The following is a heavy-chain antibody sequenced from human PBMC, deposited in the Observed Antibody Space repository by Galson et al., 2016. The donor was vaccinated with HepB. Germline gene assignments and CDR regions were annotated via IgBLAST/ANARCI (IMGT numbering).Heavy chain of an antibody. D-gene: IGHD3-22*01. J-gene: IGHJ4*02. CDR1: GGSISGYY. CDR2: ISNSGTT. V-gene: IGHV4-59*01. CDR3: ARGPPLYDDSGYHLVPLDD. Sequence: SETLSLTCNVSGGSISGYYWSWIRQPPGKGLDWIGYISNSGTTNYNPSLKSRVTISRDTSQNHFSLKMDSATAADTAVYYCARGPPLYDDSGYHLVPLDDWGKGTLVTVSS.